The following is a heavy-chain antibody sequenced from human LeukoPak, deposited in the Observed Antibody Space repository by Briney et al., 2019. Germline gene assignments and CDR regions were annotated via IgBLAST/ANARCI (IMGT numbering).Heavy chain of an antibody. CDR3: AGLGYCSSTSCCASNFDY. CDR1: GYTFTGYY. J-gene: IGHJ4*02. CDR2: INPNSGGT. V-gene: IGHV1-2*02. Sequence: ASVKVSCKASGYTFTGYYMHWVRQAPGQGLEWMGWINPNSGGTNYAQKFQGRVTMTRDTSISTAYMELSRLRSDDTAVYYCAGLGYCSSTSCCASNFDYWGQGTLVTVSS. D-gene: IGHD2-2*01.